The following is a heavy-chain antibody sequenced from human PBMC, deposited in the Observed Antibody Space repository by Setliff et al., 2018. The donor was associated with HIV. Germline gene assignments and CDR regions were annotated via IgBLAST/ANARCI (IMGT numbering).Heavy chain of an antibody. CDR2: ISGSGGST. CDR3: ARRAYCSSTTCFDN. V-gene: IGHV3-23*01. J-gene: IGHJ4*02. Sequence: GGSLRLSCAASGFAFSSYAMSWVRQAPGKGLEWVSAISGSGGSTYYADSLKGRFTISRDTSKNTLYLQMNSLRAEDTAVYYCARRAYCSSTTCFDNWGQGTLVTVSS. CDR1: GFAFSSYA. D-gene: IGHD2-2*01.